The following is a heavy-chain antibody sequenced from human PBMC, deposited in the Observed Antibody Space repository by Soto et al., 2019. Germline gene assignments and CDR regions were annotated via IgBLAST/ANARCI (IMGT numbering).Heavy chain of an antibody. J-gene: IGHJ4*02. V-gene: IGHV1-69*01. Sequence: QVQLVQSGAEVKKPGSSVKVSCKASGGSFSTSAISWVRQAPGQGLEWMGGIIPIFGTTNYAQKFQGRVTITADESTNAAFMELSSLRSEDTAVYFCARRLERSGPYYLDSWGQGTLVTVSS. CDR2: IIPIFGTT. CDR3: ARRLERSGPYYLDS. CDR1: GGSFSTSA. D-gene: IGHD3-16*01.